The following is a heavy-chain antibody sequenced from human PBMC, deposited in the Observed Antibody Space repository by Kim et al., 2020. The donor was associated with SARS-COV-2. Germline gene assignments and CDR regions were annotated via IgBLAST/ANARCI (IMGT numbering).Heavy chain of an antibody. CDR1: GFTFSSYW. CDR3: AREGLYGDYYPSGWLDP. V-gene: IGHV3-74*01. J-gene: IGHJ5*02. CDR2: IKTDGSSG. Sequence: GGSLRLSCAASGFTFSSYWMHWVRQGPGKGLVWVSRIKTDGSSGCYADSVKGRFTISRDNAKNTLYLHMNSLRGEDTAIYFCAREGLYGDYYPSGWLDPGRQETLLTV. D-gene: IGHD3-10*02.